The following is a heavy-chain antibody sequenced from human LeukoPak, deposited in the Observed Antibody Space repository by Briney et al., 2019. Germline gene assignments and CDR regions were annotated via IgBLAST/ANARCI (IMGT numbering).Heavy chain of an antibody. CDR3: ATLGKIVGVPYYFDY. J-gene: IGHJ4*02. CDR2: ISGSGGST. D-gene: IGHD1-26*01. CDR1: GFTFSSYG. Sequence: GGSLRLSCAASGFTFSSYGMSWVRQAPGKGLEWVSAISGSGGSTYYADSVKRRFTISRDNSKNTLYLQMNSLRAEDTAVYYCATLGKIVGVPYYFDYWGQGTLVTVSS. V-gene: IGHV3-23*01.